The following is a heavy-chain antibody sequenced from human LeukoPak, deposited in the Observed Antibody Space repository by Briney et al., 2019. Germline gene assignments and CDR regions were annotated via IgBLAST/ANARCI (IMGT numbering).Heavy chain of an antibody. Sequence: GRSLRLSCAASRFSFSNYAMHWVRQDSGRGLEWLAVISHDGINTYYADSVKGRFTISRDNSKDTLYLQLNSLRAEDTAVYYXXXXXXXXXGSGWSRDFDYWGQGTLVTVSS. CDR1: RFSFSNYA. V-gene: IGHV3-30*03. CDR2: ISHDGINT. CDR3: XXXXXXXXGSGWSRDFDY. J-gene: IGHJ4*02. D-gene: IGHD6-19*01.